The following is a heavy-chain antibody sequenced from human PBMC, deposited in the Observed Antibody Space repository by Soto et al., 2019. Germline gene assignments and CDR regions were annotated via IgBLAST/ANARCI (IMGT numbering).Heavy chain of an antibody. CDR2: ISGSGGHI. CDR3: AKSHLVAMAPFDY. V-gene: IGHV3-23*01. D-gene: IGHD5-18*01. Sequence: EVQLMESGEALVQPGGSLRLSRVASGFSFSSHSVTWVREAPGKGPEWVSTISGSGGHIYYVDSVKGRFTISRDNSKNTLYLQMNSLGAEDTALYYCAKSHLVAMAPFDYWGQGTLVTVSS. J-gene: IGHJ4*02. CDR1: GFSFSSHS.